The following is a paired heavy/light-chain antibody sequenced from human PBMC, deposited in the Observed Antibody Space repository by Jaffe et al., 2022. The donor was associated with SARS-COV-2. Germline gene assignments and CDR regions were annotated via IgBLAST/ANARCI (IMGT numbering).Light chain of an antibody. CDR1: QSILYNSNKKNY. CDR3: QQYYNTPQT. V-gene: IGKV4-1*01. J-gene: IGKJ2*01. CDR2: WAS. Sequence: DIVMTQSPDSLAVSLGERATINCQSSQSILYNSNKKNYLAWYQQRAGQPPKLLLSWASSRESGVPDRFSGSGSATNFTLTISSLQADDVAVYYCQQYYNTPQTFGQGTKLEI.
Heavy chain of an antibody. CDR1: GYTFTAYF. Sequence: QVQLVQSGTEVKKPGASVKVSCQASGYTFTAYFIHWVRQAPGQGLEWMGRIDPNRGGTFYAHRFQGRVALTTDTSITTAYMELSGLESDDTAVYYCTRDLLKDGWRDGQSSWGQGTLVTVSS. V-gene: IGHV1-2*06. J-gene: IGHJ4*02. D-gene: IGHD6-19*01. CDR3: TRDLLKDGWRDGQSS. CDR2: IDPNRGGT.